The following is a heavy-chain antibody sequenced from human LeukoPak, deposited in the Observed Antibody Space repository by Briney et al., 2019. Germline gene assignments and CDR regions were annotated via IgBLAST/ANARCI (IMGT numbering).Heavy chain of an antibody. V-gene: IGHV4-59*12. CDR2: ISYSGST. CDR3: ARGETWPWYFDL. D-gene: IGHD1-26*01. Sequence: PSETLSLTCTVFGGFIRNYYWSWLRQPPGKGLEWIGDISYSGSTNYNPSLKSRVTISVDRSKNQFSLKLSSVTAADTAVYYCARGETWPWYFDLWGRGILVTVSS. J-gene: IGHJ2*01. CDR1: GGFIRNYY.